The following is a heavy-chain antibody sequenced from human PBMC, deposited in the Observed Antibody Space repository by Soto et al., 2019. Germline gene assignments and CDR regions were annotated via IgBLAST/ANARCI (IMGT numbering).Heavy chain of an antibody. CDR3: AAVASIVGAQYDFDY. J-gene: IGHJ4*02. D-gene: IGHD1-26*01. CDR1: GFTFTSSA. Sequence: GASVKVSCKASGFTFTSSAVQWVRQARGQRLEWIGWIVVGSGNTNYAQKFQERVTITRDMSTSTAYMELSSLRSEDTAVYYCAAVASIVGAQYDFDYWGQGTLVTVSS. V-gene: IGHV1-58*01. CDR2: IVVGSGNT.